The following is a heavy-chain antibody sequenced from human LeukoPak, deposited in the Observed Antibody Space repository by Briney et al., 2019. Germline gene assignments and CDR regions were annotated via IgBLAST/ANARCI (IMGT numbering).Heavy chain of an antibody. CDR1: GYTFTGYY. D-gene: IGHD3-22*01. CDR3: ARVPRNYDSSGYYPYYFDY. V-gene: IGHV1-2*02. Sequence: ASVKVSCKASGYTFTGYYIHWVRQAPGQGLEWMGWINPDSGGTNYAQKFQGRVTMTRDTSTSTVYMELSSLRSEDTAVYYCARVPRNYDSSGYYPYYFDYWGQGTLVTVSS. CDR2: INPDSGGT. J-gene: IGHJ4*02.